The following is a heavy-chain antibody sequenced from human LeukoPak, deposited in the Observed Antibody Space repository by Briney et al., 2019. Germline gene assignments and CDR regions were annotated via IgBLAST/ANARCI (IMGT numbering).Heavy chain of an antibody. D-gene: IGHD6-13*01. Sequence: PGGSLRLSCAASGFTFSNYWMHWVRQAPGRGLVWVSRISSDGSTITYADSVKGRFTISRDNAKNTLYLQMNSLRAEDTALYYCTRVTEYSTAGMRYWGQGSLVTVSA. CDR1: GFTFSNYW. CDR2: ISSDGSTI. V-gene: IGHV3-74*01. J-gene: IGHJ4*02. CDR3: TRVTEYSTAGMRY.